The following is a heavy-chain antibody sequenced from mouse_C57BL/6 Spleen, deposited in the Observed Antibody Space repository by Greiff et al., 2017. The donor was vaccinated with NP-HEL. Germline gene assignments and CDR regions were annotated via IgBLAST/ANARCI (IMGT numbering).Heavy chain of an antibody. Sequence: QVQLQQSGAELVRPGASVTLSCKASGYTFTDYEMHWVKQTPVHGLEWIGAIDPETGGTAYNQKFKGKAILTADKSSSTAYMELRSLTSEDSAVYYCTRRGYGSSPFDYWGQGTTLTVSS. D-gene: IGHD1-1*01. CDR1: GYTFTDYE. J-gene: IGHJ2*01. CDR3: TRRGYGSSPFDY. V-gene: IGHV1-15*01. CDR2: IDPETGGT.